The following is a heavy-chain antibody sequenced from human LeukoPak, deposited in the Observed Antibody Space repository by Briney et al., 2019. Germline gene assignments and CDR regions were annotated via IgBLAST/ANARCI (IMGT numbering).Heavy chain of an antibody. CDR3: AAAYSSGWYSPYY. CDR1: GYTFTGYY. V-gene: IGHV1-2*02. D-gene: IGHD6-19*01. CDR2: INPNSGGT. Sequence: ASVKVSCKASGYTFTGYYMHWVRQAPGQGLEWMGWINPNSGGTNYAQKFQGRVTMTRDTSISTAYMELSRLRSDDTAVYYCAAAYSSGWYSPYYRGQGTLVTVSS. J-gene: IGHJ4*02.